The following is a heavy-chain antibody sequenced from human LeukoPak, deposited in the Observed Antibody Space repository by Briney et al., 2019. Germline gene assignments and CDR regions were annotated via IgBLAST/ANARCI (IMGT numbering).Heavy chain of an antibody. V-gene: IGHV4-34*01. J-gene: IGHJ4*02. CDR1: GGSFSGYY. CDR3: ARYGSGNYFDY. CDR2: INHSGST. D-gene: IGHD3-10*01. Sequence: PSETLSLTCAVYGGSFSGYYWSWIRQPPGKGLEWIGEINHSGSTNYNPSLKSRVTISVATSKNQFSLKLSSVTAADTAVYYCARYGSGNYFDYWGQGTLVTVSS.